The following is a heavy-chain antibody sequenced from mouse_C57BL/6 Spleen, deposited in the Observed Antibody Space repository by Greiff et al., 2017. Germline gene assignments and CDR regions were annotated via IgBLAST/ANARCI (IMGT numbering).Heavy chain of an antibody. J-gene: IGHJ1*03. CDR2: INSDGSST. V-gene: IGHV5-16*01. Sequence: EVHLVESEGGLVQPGSSMKLSCTASGFTFSDYYMAWVRQVPEKGLEWVANINSDGSSTYYLDSLKSRFIISRDNAKNILYLRMISLKSEDTATYYCARDRYYGYWYFDVWGTGTTVTVSS. CDR1: GFTFSDYY. CDR3: ARDRYYGYWYFDV. D-gene: IGHD1-1*02.